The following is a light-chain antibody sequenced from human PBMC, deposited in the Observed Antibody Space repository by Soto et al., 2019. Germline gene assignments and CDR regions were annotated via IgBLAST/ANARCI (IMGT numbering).Light chain of an antibody. CDR2: DVR. J-gene: IGLJ2*01. V-gene: IGLV2-14*03. Sequence: QSALTQPASVSGSPGQSITISCTGTSSDVGGHNFVSWYQQQPGRAPKLMIYDVRNRPSGVSNRFSGSKSANTASLVISGLQAEDEADYFCSSYSSSDPLVFGGGTKLTVL. CDR3: SSYSSSDPLV. CDR1: SSDVGGHNF.